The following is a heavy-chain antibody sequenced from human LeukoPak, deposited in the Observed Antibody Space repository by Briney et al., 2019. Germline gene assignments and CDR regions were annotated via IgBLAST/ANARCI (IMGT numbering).Heavy chain of an antibody. J-gene: IGHJ4*02. Sequence: GGSLRLSCAASGFTFSRSWMSWVRQAPGKGLEWVANIKQDGSEKYFVDSVKGRFTISRDNAKNSLYLQVNSLRAEDTAVYYCARDYNWGWDYWGQGTLVTVSS. CDR2: IKQDGSEK. V-gene: IGHV3-7*05. CDR3: ARDYNWGWDY. D-gene: IGHD7-27*01. CDR1: GFTFSRSW.